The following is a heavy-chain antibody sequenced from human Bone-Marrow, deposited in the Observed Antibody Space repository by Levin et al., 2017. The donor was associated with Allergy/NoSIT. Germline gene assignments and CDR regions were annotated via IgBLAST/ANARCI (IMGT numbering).Heavy chain of an antibody. CDR3: ARIREATVTTTLDY. Sequence: LGESLKISCKGSGYSFTTYWIAWVRQMPGKGLDWMGIIYPRDSDTRYSPSFQGQVTISADKSISTAYVQWSSLRASDAAIYYCARIREATVTTTLDYWGQGTLVTVSS. D-gene: IGHD4-17*01. J-gene: IGHJ4*02. V-gene: IGHV5-51*01. CDR1: GYSFTTYW. CDR2: IYPRDSDT.